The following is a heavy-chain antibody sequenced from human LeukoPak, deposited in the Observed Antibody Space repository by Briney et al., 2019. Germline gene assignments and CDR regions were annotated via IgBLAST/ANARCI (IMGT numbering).Heavy chain of an antibody. D-gene: IGHD2/OR15-2a*01. V-gene: IGHV4-39*01. CDR1: GGSISSSSYY. CDR3: ARHLRLILPYTNWFDP. CDR2: IYYSGST. Sequence: NTSETLSLTCTVSGGSISSSSYYWGWIRQPPGKGLEWIGSIYYSGSTYYNPSLKSRVTISVDTSKNQFSLELSSVTAADTAVYYCARHLRLILPYTNWFDPWGQGTLVTVSS. J-gene: IGHJ5*02.